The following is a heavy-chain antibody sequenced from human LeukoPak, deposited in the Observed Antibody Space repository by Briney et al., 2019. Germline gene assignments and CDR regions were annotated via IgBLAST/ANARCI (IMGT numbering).Heavy chain of an antibody. CDR1: GFTFSNYA. V-gene: IGHV3-23*01. CDR2: ISVSGGSI. Sequence: PGGSLRLSCAASGFTFSNYALHWVRQAPGKGLEWVSGISVSGGSIYYADSVTGRFTISRDNSKDTLYLQMNSLRAEDTAVYYCARDHLWFGELFSWEENWFDPWGQGTLVTVSS. D-gene: IGHD3-10*01. J-gene: IGHJ5*02. CDR3: ARDHLWFGELFSWEENWFDP.